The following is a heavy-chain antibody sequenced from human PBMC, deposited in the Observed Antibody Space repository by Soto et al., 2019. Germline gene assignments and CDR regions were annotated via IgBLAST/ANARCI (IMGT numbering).Heavy chain of an antibody. CDR2: IIPIFGTA. V-gene: IGHV1-69*13. J-gene: IGHJ6*02. Sequence: SVKVSCKASGGTFSSYAISWVRQAPGQGLEWMGGIIPIFGTANYAQKFQGRVTITADESTSTAYMELSSLRSEDTAVYYCARDHYSLYYYYGMDVWGQGTTVTVSS. CDR3: ARDHYSLYYYYGMDV. D-gene: IGHD4-4*01. CDR1: GGTFSSYA.